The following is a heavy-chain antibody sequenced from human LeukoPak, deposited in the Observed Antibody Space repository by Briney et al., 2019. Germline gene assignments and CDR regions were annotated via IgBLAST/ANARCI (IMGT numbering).Heavy chain of an antibody. J-gene: IGHJ6*02. Sequence: GASVKVSCKASGGTFSSYAISWVRQAPGQGLEWMGGIIPIFGTANYAQKFQGRVTITADESTSTAYMELSSLRSEDTAVYYCARSIRITMVRRPNPYYYYGMDVWGQGTTVTVSS. CDR3: ARSIRITMVRRPNPYYYYGMDV. CDR2: IIPIFGTA. D-gene: IGHD3-10*01. CDR1: GGTFSSYA. V-gene: IGHV1-69*13.